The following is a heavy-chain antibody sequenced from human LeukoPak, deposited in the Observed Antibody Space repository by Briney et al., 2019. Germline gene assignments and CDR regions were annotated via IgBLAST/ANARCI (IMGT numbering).Heavy chain of an antibody. V-gene: IGHV1-8*03. Sequence: GASVKVSCKASGYTFTSYDINWVRQATGQGLEWMGWMNPNSGNTGYAQKFQGRVTITADESTSTAYMELSSLRSEDTAVYYCARGPRGYNPFDYWGQGTLVTVSS. CDR3: ARGPRGYNPFDY. J-gene: IGHJ4*02. D-gene: IGHD5-24*01. CDR2: MNPNSGNT. CDR1: GYTFTSYD.